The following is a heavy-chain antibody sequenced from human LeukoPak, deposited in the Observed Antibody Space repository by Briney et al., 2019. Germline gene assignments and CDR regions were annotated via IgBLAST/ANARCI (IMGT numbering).Heavy chain of an antibody. CDR3: ASRYNWNDNLGY. V-gene: IGHV4-34*01. CDR1: GGSFSGYY. CDR2: INHSGST. D-gene: IGHD1-20*01. Sequence: TSETLSLTCAVYGGSFSGYYWSWIRQPPGKGLEWIGEINHSGSTNYNPSLKSRVTISVDTSKNQFSLKLSSVTAADTAVYYCASRYNWNDNLGYWGQGTLVTVSS. J-gene: IGHJ4*02.